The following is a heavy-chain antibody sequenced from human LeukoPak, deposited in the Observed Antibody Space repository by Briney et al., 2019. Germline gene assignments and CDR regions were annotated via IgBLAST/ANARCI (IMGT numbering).Heavy chain of an antibody. J-gene: IGHJ3*02. Sequence: GGSLRLSCSASGFTFSRYAMHWVRQAPGKGLEYVSCINNNGGSTYYADSVKARFTISRDNSKNTLFLQMTSLRAEDTAVYFCVKTMITFGGVIRTDAFDMWGQGTLVTVSS. CDR1: GFTFSRYA. CDR3: VKTMITFGGVIRTDAFDM. CDR2: INNNGGST. D-gene: IGHD3-16*01. V-gene: IGHV3-64D*06.